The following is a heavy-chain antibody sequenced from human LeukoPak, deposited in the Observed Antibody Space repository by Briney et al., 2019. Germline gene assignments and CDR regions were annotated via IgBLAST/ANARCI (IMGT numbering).Heavy chain of an antibody. V-gene: IGHV3-48*03. Sequence: PGGSLRLSCAASGFTFSSYEMNWVRQAPGKGLEWISYISSSGYTIHYADSVKDRFIISRDNAESSLYLQMNSLRVEDTAVYYCARQKPEGQYQLPIGMDVWGQGTTVTVSS. CDR2: ISSSGYTI. D-gene: IGHD2-2*01. CDR3: ARQKPEGQYQLPIGMDV. CDR1: GFTFSSYE. J-gene: IGHJ6*02.